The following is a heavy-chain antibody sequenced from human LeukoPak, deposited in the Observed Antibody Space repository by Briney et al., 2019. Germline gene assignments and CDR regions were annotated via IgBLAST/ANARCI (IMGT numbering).Heavy chain of an antibody. CDR3: ATDVGAD. CDR2: IKEDGSEK. V-gene: IGHV3-7*01. CDR1: GFTFSSSW. J-gene: IGHJ4*02. Sequence: GGSLRLSCAGSGFTFSSSWMTWVRQTPGKGLEWVANIKEDGSEKYYVDSVKGRFTISRDNAKNSLYLQMSSLRAEDTALYYCATDVGADWGQGTLVTVSS.